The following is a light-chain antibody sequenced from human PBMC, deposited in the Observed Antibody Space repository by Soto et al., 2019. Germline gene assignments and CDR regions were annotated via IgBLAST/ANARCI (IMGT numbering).Light chain of an antibody. Sequence: EIVMTQSTSTLSVAPWERSTLSCRASQSVSSYLAWYQQKPGQAPRLLIYDASNRATGIPARFSGSGSGTDFTLTISSLEPEDFAVYYCQQRSNWPPITFGQGTLLEIK. CDR2: DAS. V-gene: IGKV3-11*01. J-gene: IGKJ5*01. CDR3: QQRSNWPPIT. CDR1: QSVSSY.